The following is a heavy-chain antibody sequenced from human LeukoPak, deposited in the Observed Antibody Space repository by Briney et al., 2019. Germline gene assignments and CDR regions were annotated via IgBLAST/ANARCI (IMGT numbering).Heavy chain of an antibody. CDR2: ISYDGNNK. J-gene: IGHJ4*02. D-gene: IGHD2-15*01. V-gene: IGHV3-30*19. CDR1: GFTFSNYD. CDR3: ARDRGGGGHYYFGY. Sequence: PGGSLRLSCAASGFTFSNYDMHWVRQAPGKGLEWVAVISYDGNNKYYADSVKGRFTISRDNSKNTLYLQMSSLRAEDTAMYYCARDRGGGGHYYFGYWGQGTLVTVSS.